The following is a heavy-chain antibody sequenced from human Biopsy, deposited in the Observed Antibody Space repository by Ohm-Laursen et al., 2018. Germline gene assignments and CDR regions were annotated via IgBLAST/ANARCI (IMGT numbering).Heavy chain of an antibody. J-gene: IGHJ2*01. CDR1: GGSITSYS. CDR2: IYNTGDT. CDR3: ARRSAANWYFNL. Sequence: SDTLSLTCTVSGGSITSYSWSWIRQPPGKGLEPIGYIYNTGDTTYNPSLQSRVTISLDTSNNQLPLRLSSVTAADAAVYYCARRSAANWYFNLWGRGTLVTVSS. D-gene: IGHD6-25*01. V-gene: IGHV4-59*08.